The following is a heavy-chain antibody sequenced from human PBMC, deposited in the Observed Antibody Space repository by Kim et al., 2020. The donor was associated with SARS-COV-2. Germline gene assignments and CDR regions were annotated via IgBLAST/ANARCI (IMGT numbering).Heavy chain of an antibody. Sequence: GGSLRRSCAASGFTVSSNYMSWVRQAPGKGLEWVAVIYCGGSTYYADSVKERFSTTRDNYTKTLYLQKNSRIAEDTAVYYCARAEKTMLELDHYGMDV. D-gene: IGHD3-22*01. J-gene: IGHJ6*01. CDR2: IYCGGST. CDR3: ARAEKTMLELDHYGMDV. CDR1: GFTVSSNY. V-gene: IGHV3-53*01.